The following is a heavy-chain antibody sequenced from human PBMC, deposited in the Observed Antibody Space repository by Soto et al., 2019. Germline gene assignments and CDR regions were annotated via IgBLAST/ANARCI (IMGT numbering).Heavy chain of an antibody. CDR2: IYPGDSDT. CDR1: GYSFTNYW. Sequence: GESLKISCRGSGYSFTNYWIGWVRQMPGKGLEWMAMIYPGDSDTRYSPSFQGHVTISADKSISAAYLQWSSLKASDTAMYYCARLRPFYYGSGSPMGHWFDPWGQGTLVTVSS. D-gene: IGHD3-10*01. V-gene: IGHV5-51*01. J-gene: IGHJ5*02. CDR3: ARLRPFYYGSGSPMGHWFDP.